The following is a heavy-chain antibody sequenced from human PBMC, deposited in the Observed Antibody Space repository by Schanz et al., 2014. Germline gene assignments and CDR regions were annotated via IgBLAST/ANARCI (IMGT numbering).Heavy chain of an antibody. CDR1: GYTFTGYY. CDR2: INSANGNT. Sequence: QVQLVQSGGEMKKPGASVKVSCKAAGYTFTGYYIHWVRQAPGQRLEWMGWINSANGNTNYAQKVRDRVIFTTDTSTTTAYMELSGLRSEDTAVYYCARDRLECGAECYSVEVFEIWGQGTLXIVSS. CDR3: ARDRLECGAECYSVEVFEI. V-gene: IGHV1-18*04. J-gene: IGHJ4*02. D-gene: IGHD2-21*01.